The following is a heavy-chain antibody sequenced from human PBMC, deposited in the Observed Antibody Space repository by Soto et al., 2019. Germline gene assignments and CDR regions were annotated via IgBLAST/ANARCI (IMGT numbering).Heavy chain of an antibody. D-gene: IGHD2-2*02. CDR1: GFTFGYRY. Sequence: GGSLRLPYATSGFTFGYRYMSWIRQAPGKGLEWVSYISRSGNTMYYGDYVKGRFTISRDNAENSVFLQMISLRAEDTAVYYCVREGRSSTSCNTGCAFDIWGQGTMVTVSS. CDR3: VREGRSSTSCNTGCAFDI. CDR2: ISRSGNTM. J-gene: IGHJ3*02. V-gene: IGHV3-11*01.